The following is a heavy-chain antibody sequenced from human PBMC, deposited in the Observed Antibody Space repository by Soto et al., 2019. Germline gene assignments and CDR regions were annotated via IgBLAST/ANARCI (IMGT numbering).Heavy chain of an antibody. CDR3: ARASERRANWVLKGWFDP. CDR2: IIPIFGTA. Sequence: ASVKVSCKASGGTFSSYAISWVRQAPGQGLEWMGGIIPIFGTANYAQKFQGRVTITADESTSTAYMELSSLRSEDTAVYYCARASERRANWVLKGWFDPWGQGTLVTVSS. CDR1: GGTFSSYA. D-gene: IGHD7-27*01. J-gene: IGHJ5*02. V-gene: IGHV1-69*13.